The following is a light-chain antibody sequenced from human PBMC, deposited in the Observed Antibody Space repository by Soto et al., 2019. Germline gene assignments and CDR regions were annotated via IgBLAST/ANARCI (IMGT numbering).Light chain of an antibody. CDR3: QQSGSSLYT. CDR1: QSVGGTS. CDR2: AAS. J-gene: IGKJ2*01. V-gene: IGKV3-20*01. Sequence: EVVLTQSPGTLSLPPGERATLSCRASQSVGGTSLGWYQQKPGQAPRLVIYAASRRAAGIPERFSGSGSGTDFTLTISRLEPEDFAVYYSQQSGSSLYTLGQGTKVEIK.